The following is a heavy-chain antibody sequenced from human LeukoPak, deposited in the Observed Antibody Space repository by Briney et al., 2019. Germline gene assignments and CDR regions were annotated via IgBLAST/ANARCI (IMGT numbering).Heavy chain of an antibody. Sequence: GGSLRLSCAASGFTFSSYSMNWVRQAPGKGLEWVSSISSSSSYIYYADSVKGRFTISRDNAKNSLYLQMNSLRADDTAMYFCTRVGVGGYWGQGTLVTVSS. CDR3: TRVGVGGY. CDR2: ISSSSSYI. J-gene: IGHJ4*02. V-gene: IGHV3-21*01. D-gene: IGHD3-16*01. CDR1: GFTFSSYS.